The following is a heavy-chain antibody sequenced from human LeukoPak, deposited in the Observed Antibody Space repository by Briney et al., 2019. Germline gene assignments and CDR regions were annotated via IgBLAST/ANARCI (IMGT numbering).Heavy chain of an antibody. D-gene: IGHD2-2*01. V-gene: IGHV3-9*01. CDR3: AKDRGPSSTSCNFHY. CDR1: GFTFDDYA. CDR2: ISWKSDNI. J-gene: IGHJ4*02. Sequence: PGGSLRLSCAASGFTFDDYAMHWVRQAPGKGLEWVSVISWKSDNIGYADSVKGRFTISRDIAKNSLYLQMNSLRAEDTALYYCAKDRGPSSTSCNFHYWGQGTLVTVSS.